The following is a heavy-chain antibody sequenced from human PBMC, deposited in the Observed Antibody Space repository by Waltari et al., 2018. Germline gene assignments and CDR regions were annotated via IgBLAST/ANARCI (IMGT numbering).Heavy chain of an antibody. CDR3: ARGRVRGYYFDY. V-gene: IGHV4-34*01. D-gene: IGHD3-16*01. CDR2: INHSGST. Sequence: QVQLQQWGAGPLKPSETLSLTCAVYGGSFSGYYWSWIRQPPGKGLEWIGEINHSGSTNYNPSLKSRVTISVDTSKNQFSLKLSSVTAADTAVYYCARGRVRGYYFDYWGQGTLVTVSS. J-gene: IGHJ4*02. CDR1: GGSFSGYY.